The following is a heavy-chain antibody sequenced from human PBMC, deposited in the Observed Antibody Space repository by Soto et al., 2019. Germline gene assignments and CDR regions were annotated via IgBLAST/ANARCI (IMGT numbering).Heavy chain of an antibody. D-gene: IGHD3-22*01. CDR3: ARDQWHYYDSSGYYYWFDP. CDR2: IYYSGST. J-gene: IGHJ5*02. Sequence: SETLSLTCTVSGGSISSYYWSWIRQPPGEGLEWIGYIYYSGSTNYNPSLKSRVTISVDTSKNQFSLKLSSVTAADTAVYYCARDQWHYYDSSGYYYWFDPWGQGTLVTVSS. CDR1: GGSISSYY. V-gene: IGHV4-59*01.